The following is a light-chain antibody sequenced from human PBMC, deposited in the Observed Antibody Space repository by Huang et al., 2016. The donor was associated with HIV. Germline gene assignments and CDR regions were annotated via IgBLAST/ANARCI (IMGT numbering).Light chain of an antibody. CDR1: QGIGNS. CDR2: ATS. V-gene: IGKV1-NL1*01. J-gene: IGKJ1*01. CDR3: QQYHSLPWT. Sequence: DIQMTQSPSSLSASVGDRVTITCRASQGIGNSLAWYQQKPEKAPRLLLYATSTLESGVPSRFSGSGSGTHYTLTFNTRQPEDIASYYCQQYHSLPWTFGQGTKVEIK.